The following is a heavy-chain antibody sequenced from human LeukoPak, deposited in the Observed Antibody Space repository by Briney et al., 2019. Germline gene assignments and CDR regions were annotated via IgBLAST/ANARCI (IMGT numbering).Heavy chain of an antibody. D-gene: IGHD3-22*01. J-gene: IGHJ3*02. CDR1: GYTFTSYY. CDR3: ARRHPMIVDAFDI. Sequence: GASVKVSCKASGYTFTSYYMHWVRQAPGQGLEWMGIINPSGGSTSYAQEFQGRVTMTRDMSTSTVYMELSSLRSEDTAVYYCARRHPMIVDAFDIWGQGTMVTVSS. CDR2: INPSGGST. V-gene: IGHV1-46*01.